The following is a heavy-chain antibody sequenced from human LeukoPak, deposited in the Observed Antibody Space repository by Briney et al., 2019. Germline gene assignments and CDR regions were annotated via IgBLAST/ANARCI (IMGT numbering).Heavy chain of an antibody. CDR2: IYSGGST. J-gene: IGHJ4*02. V-gene: IGHV3-66*04. Sequence: GGSLRLSCAASGFTVSSNYMSWVRQAPGKGLEWVSVIYSGGSTYYTDSVKGRFTISRDNSKNTLYLQMNSLRAEDTAVYYCARPRGATYYFDYWGQGTLVTVSS. CDR1: GFTVSSNY. CDR3: ARPRGATYYFDY. D-gene: IGHD4-17*01.